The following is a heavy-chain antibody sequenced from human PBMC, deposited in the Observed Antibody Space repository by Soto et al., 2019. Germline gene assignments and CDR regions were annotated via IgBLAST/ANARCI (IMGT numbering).Heavy chain of an antibody. D-gene: IGHD6-6*01. Sequence: QLQLVESGGGLVKPGRSLRLSCAASGVTFRGYNMSWIRQAPGKGLEWVSYITSSGSNTFDAESVKGRFTISRDNTMNLLYLQMNSLSAEDTAVYYCARRGTISSAHHFDHWGQGTLVTVSS. V-gene: IGHV3-11*01. J-gene: IGHJ4*02. CDR2: ITSSGSNT. CDR3: ARRGTISSAHHFDH. CDR1: GVTFRGYN.